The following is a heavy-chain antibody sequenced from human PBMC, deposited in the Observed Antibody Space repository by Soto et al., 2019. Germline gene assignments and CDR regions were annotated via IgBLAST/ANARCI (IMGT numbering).Heavy chain of an antibody. Sequence: QVQLVQSGAEVKKPGASVKVSCKASGYTFTSYYMHWVRQAPGQGLEWMGIINPSGGSTSYAQKCQGRLTMTGDTSTSTVYMELSSLRSEDTAVYYCATLLATRKAKVDYWGQGTLVTVSS. CDR3: ATLLATRKAKVDY. V-gene: IGHV1-46*03. CDR1: GYTFTSYY. CDR2: INPSGGST. D-gene: IGHD5-12*01. J-gene: IGHJ4*02.